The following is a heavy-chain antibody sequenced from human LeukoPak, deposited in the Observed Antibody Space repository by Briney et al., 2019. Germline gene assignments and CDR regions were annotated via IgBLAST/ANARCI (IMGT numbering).Heavy chain of an antibody. J-gene: IGHJ5*02. Sequence: ASVKVSCKASGYTFTGYYMHWVRQAPGQGLEWMGWINPNSGGTNYAQKFQGRVTMTRDTSISTAYMELSSLRSEDTAVYYCAREARRRIVVVVAADNWFDPWGQGTLVTVSS. CDR1: GYTFTGYY. V-gene: IGHV1-2*02. CDR2: INPNSGGT. D-gene: IGHD2-15*01. CDR3: AREARRRIVVVVAADNWFDP.